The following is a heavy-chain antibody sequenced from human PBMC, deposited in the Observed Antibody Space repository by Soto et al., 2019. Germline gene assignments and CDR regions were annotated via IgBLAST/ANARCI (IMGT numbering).Heavy chain of an antibody. CDR1: GLPVSSNY. CDR2: IYSGGSK. V-gene: IGHV3-66*01. J-gene: IGHJ4*02. CDR3: ARGPTQADFDY. Sequence: PGGSLIRSWAASGLPVSSNYMNLVRQAPGKGLEWVSVIYSGGSKYYADSVKGRFTISRDNSKNTLYLQMNSLRAEDTAVYYCARGPTQADFDYWGQGTLVTVSS.